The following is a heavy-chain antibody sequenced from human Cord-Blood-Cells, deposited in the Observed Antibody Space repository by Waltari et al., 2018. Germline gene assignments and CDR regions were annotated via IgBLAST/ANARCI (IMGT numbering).Heavy chain of an antibody. CDR2: RNPNSGGT. CDR3: ASIVVPRINWFDP. CDR1: GYTFTGYY. Sequence: QVQLVQSGAEVKKPGASVKVSCKASGYTFTGYYMHWVPQAPGQGLEWMGWRNPNSGGTNYAQKLQGRVTMTRDTSISTAYMELSRLRSDDTAVYYCASIVVPRINWFDPWGQGTLVTVSS. V-gene: IGHV1-2*02. D-gene: IGHD2-2*01. J-gene: IGHJ5*02.